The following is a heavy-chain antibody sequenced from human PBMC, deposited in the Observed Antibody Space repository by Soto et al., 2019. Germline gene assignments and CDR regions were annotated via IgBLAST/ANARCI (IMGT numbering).Heavy chain of an antibody. CDR3: AKRTQTTLNWFDP. CDR1: GFTFSSYA. V-gene: IGHV3-23*01. Sequence: PGGSLRLSCAASGFTFSSYAMSWVRQAPGKGLEWVSTITGSGGSTYYADSVKGRFTISRDNSRDTLYLQMNSLRAEDTAVYYCAKRTQTTLNWFDPWGQGTLVTVSS. J-gene: IGHJ5*02. D-gene: IGHD4-17*01. CDR2: ITGSGGST.